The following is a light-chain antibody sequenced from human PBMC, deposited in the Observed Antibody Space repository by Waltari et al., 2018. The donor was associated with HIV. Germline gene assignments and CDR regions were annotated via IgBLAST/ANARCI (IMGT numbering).Light chain of an antibody. CDR3: QVWHYSVV. J-gene: IGLJ2*01. Sequence: SYELTQPLSVSVALGQTARLSCGGSNIATKDVHWYQQKPGQAPSLVIFNDKNRPTWVPERLSGSKSRNTATLTISGVQAGDAAVYYCQVWHYSVVFGGGTNLTVL. CDR1: NIATKD. V-gene: IGLV3-9*01. CDR2: NDK.